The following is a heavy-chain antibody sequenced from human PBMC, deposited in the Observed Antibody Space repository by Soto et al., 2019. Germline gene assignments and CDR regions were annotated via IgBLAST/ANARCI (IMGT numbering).Heavy chain of an antibody. CDR1: GYTFTSYA. Sequence: GASVKVSCKASGYTFTSYAMHWVRQAPGQRLEWMGWINAGNGNTKYSQKFQGRVTITRDTSASTAYMELSSLRSEDTAVYYCAVESRYCSGGSCYSAGSYYFDYWGQGTLVTVSS. D-gene: IGHD2-15*01. CDR3: AVESRYCSGGSCYSAGSYYFDY. CDR2: INAGNGNT. J-gene: IGHJ4*02. V-gene: IGHV1-3*01.